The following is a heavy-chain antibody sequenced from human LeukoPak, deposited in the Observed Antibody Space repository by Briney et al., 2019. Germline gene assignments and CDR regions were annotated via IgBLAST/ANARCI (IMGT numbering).Heavy chain of an antibody. J-gene: IGHJ4*02. CDR2: ISWNSGSI. CDR3: AKEWNDALDY. CDR1: GFTFDDYA. Sequence: GGSLRLSCAASGFTFDDYAMHWVRQAPGKGLEWVSGISWNSGSIGYADSVKGRFTISRDNAKSSLYLQMNSLGAEDTALYYCAKEWNDALDYWGQGTLVTVSS. V-gene: IGHV3-9*01. D-gene: IGHD1-1*01.